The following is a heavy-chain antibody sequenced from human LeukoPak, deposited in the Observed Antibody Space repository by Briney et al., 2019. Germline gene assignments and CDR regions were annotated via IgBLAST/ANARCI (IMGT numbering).Heavy chain of an antibody. CDR3: AKDLSPRVTTVTTGYFQH. CDR2: ISSSGAST. Sequence: GGSLRLSCAASGFTFSSYAMTWVRQAPGKGLEWVSIISSSGASTYYEDSVKGRFTISRDNSKNTLYLQMNSLRAEDTAVYYCAKDLSPRVTTVTTGYFQHWGQGTLVTVSS. V-gene: IGHV3-23*01. CDR1: GFTFSSYA. D-gene: IGHD4-17*01. J-gene: IGHJ1*01.